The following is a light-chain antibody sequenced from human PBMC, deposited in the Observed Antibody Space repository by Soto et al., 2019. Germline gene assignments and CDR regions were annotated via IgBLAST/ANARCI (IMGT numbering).Light chain of an antibody. J-gene: IGKJ1*01. V-gene: IGKV3-15*01. CDR2: GAS. CDR1: QSVSSN. Sequence: EIVMTQSPATLSVSRGERATLSCRASQSVSSNLAWHQQKPGQAPRLLIYGASTRSTGIPARFSGSGSGTEFTLTISSLQSEDSAVYYCQQYKNWPRTFGQGTKVEVK. CDR3: QQYKNWPRT.